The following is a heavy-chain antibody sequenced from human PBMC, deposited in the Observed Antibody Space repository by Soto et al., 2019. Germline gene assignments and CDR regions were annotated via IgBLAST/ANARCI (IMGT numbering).Heavy chain of an antibody. CDR1: GYTFNSYC. CDR2: ISAYNGNT. J-gene: IGHJ4*02. Sequence: GASVKVSCKASGYTFNSYCISWVRQAPGQGLEWMGWISAYNGNTNYAQKLQGRVTMTTDTSTSTAYMELRSLRSDDTAVYYCEREKRVAAAGTVDYWGQGTLVTVSS. V-gene: IGHV1-18*01. D-gene: IGHD6-13*01. CDR3: EREKRVAAAGTVDY.